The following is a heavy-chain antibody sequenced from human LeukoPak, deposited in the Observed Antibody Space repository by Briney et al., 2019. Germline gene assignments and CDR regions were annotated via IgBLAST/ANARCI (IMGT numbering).Heavy chain of an antibody. V-gene: IGHV4-39*01. CDR1: GGAVTGSTYY. D-gene: IGHD3-22*01. CDR2: MYYSGST. CDR3: ARHYYDNTGYYYLDY. J-gene: IGHJ4*02. Sequence: SETLSLTCNVSGGAVTGSTYYWAWIRQPPGKGLEWIGSMYYSGSTYYNSSLKSRVTISVDTSKNQFSLKLSSVTAADTATYPCARHYYDNTGYYYLDYWGQGTLVTVSS.